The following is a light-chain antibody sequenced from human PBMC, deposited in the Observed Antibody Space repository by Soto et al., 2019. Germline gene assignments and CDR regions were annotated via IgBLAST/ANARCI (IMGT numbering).Light chain of an antibody. V-gene: IGKV1-39*01. CDR2: GAS. Sequence: DIQMTQSPSSLSAFVGDRVTITCRASQNIRTYINWYQQKPGQVPKLLIYGASSLQSGVPSRFSGSGSETDFTLTINNLQPEDFATYYCQQSYTAVFTFGPGTKVDMK. CDR3: QQSYTAVFT. J-gene: IGKJ3*01. CDR1: QNIRTY.